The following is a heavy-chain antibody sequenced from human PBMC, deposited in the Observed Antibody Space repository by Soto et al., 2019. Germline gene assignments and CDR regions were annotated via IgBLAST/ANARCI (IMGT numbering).Heavy chain of an antibody. CDR2: IVVGSGNT. CDR1: GFTFTSSA. CDR3: AAFGPLSGYAYYFDY. V-gene: IGHV1-58*01. J-gene: IGHJ4*02. D-gene: IGHD3-22*01. Sequence: SVKVSCKASGFTFTSSAVQWVRQARGQRLEWIGWIVVGSGNTNYAQKFQERVTITRDMSTSTAYMELSSLRSEDTAVCYCAAFGPLSGYAYYFDYWGQGTLVTVSS.